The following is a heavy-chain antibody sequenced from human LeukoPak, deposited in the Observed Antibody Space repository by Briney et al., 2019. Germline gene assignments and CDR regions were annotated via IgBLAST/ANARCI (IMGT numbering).Heavy chain of an antibody. CDR1: GYTFTNYD. CDR3: ARDYYGSGSSWGY. Sequence: ASVKVSCKASGYTFTNYDINWVRQASGQGLAWMGWMNPSNGNTGYEQMFQGRVTMTTNTTISTAYMELGSLRSEDTAVYYCARDYYGSGSSWGYWGQGTLVTVSS. J-gene: IGHJ4*02. V-gene: IGHV1-8*01. D-gene: IGHD3-10*01. CDR2: MNPSNGNT.